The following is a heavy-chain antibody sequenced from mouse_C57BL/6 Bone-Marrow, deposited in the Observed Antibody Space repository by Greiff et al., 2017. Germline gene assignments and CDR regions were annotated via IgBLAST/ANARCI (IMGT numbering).Heavy chain of an antibody. CDR1: GYTFTSYW. D-gene: IGHD2-4*01. J-gene: IGHJ2*01. Sequence: QVQLQQPGAELVKPGASVKMSCKASGYTFTSYWITWVKQRPGQGLEWIGDIYPASGSTNYNEKFKSKATLTVDTSSSTAYMQLSSLTSEDSAVYYCAKGGDYDREDYIDYWGQGTTLTVSS. V-gene: IGHV1-55*01. CDR3: AKGGDYDREDYIDY. CDR2: IYPASGST.